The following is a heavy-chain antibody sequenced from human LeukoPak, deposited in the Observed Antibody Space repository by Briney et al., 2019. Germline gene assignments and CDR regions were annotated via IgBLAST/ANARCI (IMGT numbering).Heavy chain of an antibody. J-gene: IGHJ6*02. V-gene: IGHV1-2*04. CDR1: GYTFTGYY. CDR2: INPNSGGT. CDR3: ARVKRMSVVVPAGHYGMDV. D-gene: IGHD2-2*01. Sequence: ASVNVSCKASGYTFTGYYMHWVRQAPGQGLEWMGWINPNSGGTNYAQKFQGWVTMTRDTSISTAYMELSRLRSDDTAVYYCARVKRMSVVVPAGHYGMDVWGQGTTVTVSS.